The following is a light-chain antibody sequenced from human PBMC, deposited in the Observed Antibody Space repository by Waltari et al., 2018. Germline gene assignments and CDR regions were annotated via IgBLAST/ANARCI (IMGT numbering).Light chain of an antibody. CDR3: QHHVRLPAT. CDR2: GAS. Sequence: IVLTQSPGTLSLSPGGRATLSCRASQKIGNYFAWYQQKPGQAPRLLIYGASSRAAGIPDMFSGSGSGADFSRTISRLEPEDFAVYYCQHHVRLPATFGQGTKV. V-gene: IGKV3-20*01. CDR1: QKIGNY. J-gene: IGKJ1*01.